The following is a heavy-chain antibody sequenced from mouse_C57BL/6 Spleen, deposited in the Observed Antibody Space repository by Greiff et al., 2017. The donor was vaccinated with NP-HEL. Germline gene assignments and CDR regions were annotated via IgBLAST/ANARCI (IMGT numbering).Heavy chain of an antibody. CDR1: GFTFSDFY. CDR2: SRNKANDYTT. J-gene: IGHJ1*03. CDR3: ARETYYYGSSYWYFDV. D-gene: IGHD1-1*01. Sequence: EVMLVESGGGLVQSGRSLRLSCATSGFTFSDFYMEWVRQAPGKGLEWIAASRNKANDYTTEYSASVKGRFIVSRDTSQSILYLQMNALRAEDTAIYYCARETYYYGSSYWYFDVWGTGTTVTVSS. V-gene: IGHV7-1*01.